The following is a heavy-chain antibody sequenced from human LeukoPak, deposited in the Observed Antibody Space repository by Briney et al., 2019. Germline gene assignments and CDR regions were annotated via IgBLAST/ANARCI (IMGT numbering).Heavy chain of an antibody. D-gene: IGHD1-7*01. CDR3: ARGPTGTTIYFDY. Sequence: GGSLRLSCAASGFTFSSYAMHWVRQAPGKGLEWVAVISYDGSNKYYADSVKGRFTISRDNSKNTLYLQMNSLRAEDTAVYYCARGPTGTTIYFDYWGQGTLVTVSS. CDR2: ISYDGSNK. CDR1: GFTFSSYA. V-gene: IGHV3-30-3*01. J-gene: IGHJ4*02.